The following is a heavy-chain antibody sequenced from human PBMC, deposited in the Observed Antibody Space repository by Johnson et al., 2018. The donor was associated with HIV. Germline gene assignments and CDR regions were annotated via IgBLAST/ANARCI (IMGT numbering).Heavy chain of an antibody. CDR1: GFTFSSYA. CDR2: INWSGGST. CDR3: ARDRHCGGKPKRAVDI. D-gene: IGHD2-21*01. V-gene: IGHV3-NL1*01. J-gene: IGHJ3*02. Sequence: QVQLVESGGGVVQPGRSLRLSCAASGFTFSSYAMHWVRQAPGKGLEWVSGINWSGGSTAYADSVKGRFTISRGNAKNSLYLQMNSLRAEDTAVYYCARDRHCGGKPKRAVDIWGQGTMVTVSS.